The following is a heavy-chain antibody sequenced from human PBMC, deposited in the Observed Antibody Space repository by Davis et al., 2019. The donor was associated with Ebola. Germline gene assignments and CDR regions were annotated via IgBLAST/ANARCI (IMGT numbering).Heavy chain of an antibody. CDR1: GFIFSRYG. V-gene: IGHV3-33*01. CDR3: ARVRDGMDV. J-gene: IGHJ6*04. CDR2: IWYDGSKK. Sequence: GGSLRLSCVASGFIFSRYGMHWVRQAPGKGLEWVAVIWYDGSKKSYADSVKGRFTISRDNSKNTLYLQMNSLRAEDTAVYYCARVRDGMDVWGKGTTVTVSS.